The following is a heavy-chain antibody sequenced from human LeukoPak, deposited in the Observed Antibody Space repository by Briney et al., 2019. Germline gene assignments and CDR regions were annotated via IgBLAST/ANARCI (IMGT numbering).Heavy chain of an antibody. Sequence: SETLSLTCTVSGASVSSNYWSWIRQPAGKGLEWIGRIQTSGSTNYNPSLKSRVTMSVDTSRNHFSLNLSSVAAADTAVYYCARENVATIAARSLDYWGRGTLVTVSS. V-gene: IGHV4-4*07. CDR1: GASVSSNY. D-gene: IGHD6-6*01. J-gene: IGHJ4*01. CDR2: IQTSGST. CDR3: ARENVATIAARSLDY.